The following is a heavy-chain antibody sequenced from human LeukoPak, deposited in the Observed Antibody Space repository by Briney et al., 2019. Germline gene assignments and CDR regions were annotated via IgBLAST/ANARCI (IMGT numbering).Heavy chain of an antibody. J-gene: IGHJ3*02. D-gene: IGHD6-13*01. CDR3: ARVGYSSSWYGAFDI. CDR1: GFTVSSNY. CDR2: ICSGGST. V-gene: IGHV3-53*01. Sequence: GGSLRLSCAASGFTVSSNYMSWVRQAPGKGLEWVSVICSGGSTYYADSVKGRFTISRDNSKNTLYLQMNSLRAEDTAVYYCARVGYSSSWYGAFDIWGQGTMVTVSS.